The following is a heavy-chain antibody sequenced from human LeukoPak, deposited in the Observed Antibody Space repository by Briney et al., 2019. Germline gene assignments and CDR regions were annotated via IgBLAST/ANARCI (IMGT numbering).Heavy chain of an antibody. J-gene: IGHJ4*02. Sequence: GASVKVSCKASGGTFSSYAISWVRQAPGQGLEWMGRIIPILGIANYAQKFQGRVTITADKSTSTAYMELSSLRSEDTAVYYCAATGGIQLWKNNYDYWGQGTLVTVSS. CDR2: IIPILGIA. CDR3: AATGGIQLWKNNYDY. V-gene: IGHV1-69*04. D-gene: IGHD5-18*01. CDR1: GGTFSSYA.